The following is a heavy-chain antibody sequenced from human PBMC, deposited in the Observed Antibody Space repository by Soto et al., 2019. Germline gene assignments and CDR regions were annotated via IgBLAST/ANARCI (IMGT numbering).Heavy chain of an antibody. Sequence: QVQLVEFGGGVVQPGRSLRLSCAASGFTLSRYGMHWVRQAPGKGLEWVAVISFEGNTQYYADSVKGRFTISRDNSKDTLSLQIHSLRPEDTAVYYCARGAEHQLLSRDYFYGMDVWGQGTTVSVSS. CDR1: GFTLSRYG. V-gene: IGHV3-30*05. CDR2: ISFEGNTQ. CDR3: ARGAEHQLLSRDYFYGMDV. J-gene: IGHJ6*02. D-gene: IGHD1-1*01.